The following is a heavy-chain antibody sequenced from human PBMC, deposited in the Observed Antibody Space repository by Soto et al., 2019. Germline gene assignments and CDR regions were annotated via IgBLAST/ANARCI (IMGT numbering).Heavy chain of an antibody. V-gene: IGHV4-59*01. D-gene: IGHD3-10*01. Sequence: QVQLQESGPGLVKPSETLSLTCTVSGGSISSYYWSWIRQPPGKGLEWIGYIYYSGSTHYNPSLKSRVTISVDTSKNQFSLKLSSVTAADTAVYYCARYGSGSSVWFDPWGQGTLVTVSS. CDR2: IYYSGST. CDR3: ARYGSGSSVWFDP. J-gene: IGHJ5*02. CDR1: GGSISSYY.